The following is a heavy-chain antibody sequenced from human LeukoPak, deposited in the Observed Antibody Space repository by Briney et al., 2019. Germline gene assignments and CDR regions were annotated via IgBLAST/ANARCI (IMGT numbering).Heavy chain of an antibody. CDR3: ARGFNLRHRYCSGGSCYRPNENLDY. Sequence: PSETLSLTRAVYGGSLSGYYWNWIRQPPRKGREWIGEINHSGGTKYNPSLKSRVTISVDTSKNQFSMKLRSVPAADPAVYYCARGFNLRHRYCSGGSCYRPNENLDYWGQGTLVTVSS. J-gene: IGHJ4*02. V-gene: IGHV4-34*01. CDR1: GGSLSGYY. CDR2: INHSGGT. D-gene: IGHD2-15*01.